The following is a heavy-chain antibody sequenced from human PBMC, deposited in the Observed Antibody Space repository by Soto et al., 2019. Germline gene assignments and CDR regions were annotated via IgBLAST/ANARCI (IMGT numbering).Heavy chain of an antibody. D-gene: IGHD6-19*01. CDR1: GGSISSYY. CDR2: IYYSGST. Sequence: SETLSLTCTVSGGSISSYYWSWIRQPPGKGLEWIGYIYYSGSTNYNPSLKSRVTISVDTSKNQFSLKLSSVTAADTAVYYCARSLAVIAVAGGDAFDIWGQGTMVT. J-gene: IGHJ3*02. CDR3: ARSLAVIAVAGGDAFDI. V-gene: IGHV4-59*01.